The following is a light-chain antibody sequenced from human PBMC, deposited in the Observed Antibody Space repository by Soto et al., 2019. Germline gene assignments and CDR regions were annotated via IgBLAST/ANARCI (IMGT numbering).Light chain of an antibody. Sequence: DIVMTQSPDSLAVSLGERATINCKSSRSVLYSSNNKNYLAWYQQKPGQPPKLLIYWASTRGSGVPDRFSGSGSGTDFTLTISSLQAEDVAAYYCQQYYTTPPTFGQGTTVEIK. CDR2: WAS. CDR1: RSVLYSSNNKNY. CDR3: QQYYTTPPT. V-gene: IGKV4-1*01. J-gene: IGKJ1*01.